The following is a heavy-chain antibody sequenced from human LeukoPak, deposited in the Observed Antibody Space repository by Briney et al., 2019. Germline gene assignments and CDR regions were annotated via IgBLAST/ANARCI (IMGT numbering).Heavy chain of an antibody. CDR2: INSDGSST. Sequence: PGGSLRLSCAASGFTFSSYWMHWVRQAPGKGLVWVSRINSDGSSTSYADSMKGRFTISRDNAKNTLYLQMNSLRAEDTAVYYFARERRIAEAGRLRYGIDAWGPGTTVTVSS. CDR1: GFTFSSYW. D-gene: IGHD6-19*01. V-gene: IGHV3-74*01. J-gene: IGHJ6*02. CDR3: ARERRIAEAGRLRYGIDA.